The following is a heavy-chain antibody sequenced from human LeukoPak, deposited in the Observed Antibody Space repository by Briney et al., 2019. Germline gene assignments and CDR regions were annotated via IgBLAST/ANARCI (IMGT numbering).Heavy chain of an antibody. CDR3: AELGITMIGGV. Sequence: GGSLRLSCAASGFNLSSYEMNWVGQAPGKGLEWVSYISSSGSAIYYADSVKGRCTISRDNAKNSLYLQMNSLRAEDTAVYYCAELGITMIGGVWGKGTTVTISS. V-gene: IGHV3-48*03. CDR2: ISSSGSAI. D-gene: IGHD3-10*02. CDR1: GFNLSSYE. J-gene: IGHJ6*04.